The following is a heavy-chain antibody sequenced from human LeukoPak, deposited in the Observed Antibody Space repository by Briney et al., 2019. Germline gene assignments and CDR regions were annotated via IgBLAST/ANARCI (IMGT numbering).Heavy chain of an antibody. D-gene: IGHD6-19*01. J-gene: IGHJ4*02. CDR3: ARASSGWYRGFDY. V-gene: IGHV3-23*01. Sequence: GGSLRLSCAASGFTFSSYAMSWVRQAPGKGLEWVSAISGSGTSTYYADSVKGRFTISRDNSKNTLYLQMNSLRAEDTAVYYCARASSGWYRGFDYWGQGTLVTVSS. CDR1: GFTFSSYA. CDR2: ISGSGTST.